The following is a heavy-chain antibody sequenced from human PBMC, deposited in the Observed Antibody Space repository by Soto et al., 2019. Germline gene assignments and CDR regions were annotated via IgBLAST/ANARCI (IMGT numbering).Heavy chain of an antibody. J-gene: IGHJ6*02. Sequence: SETLSLTCTVPGGSISSSSYYWGWIRQPPGKGLEWIGSIYYSGSTYYNPSLKSRVTISVDTSKNQFSLRLSSVTAADTAVCYCARGGKVYYYYGMDVWGQGTTVTVSS. CDR1: GGSISSSSYY. D-gene: IGHD2-15*01. CDR3: ARGGKVYYYYGMDV. V-gene: IGHV4-39*01. CDR2: IYYSGST.